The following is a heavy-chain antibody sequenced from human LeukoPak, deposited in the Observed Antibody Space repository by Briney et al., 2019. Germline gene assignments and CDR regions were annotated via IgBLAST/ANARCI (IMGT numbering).Heavy chain of an antibody. CDR1: GGTFSSYA. Sequence: SVKVSCKASGGTFSSYAISWVRQAPGQGLEWMGGFIPIFGTANYAQKFQGRVTITTDESTSTAYMELSSLRSEDTAVYYCARGVIAARYSLNYYYYMDVWGKGTTVTVSS. D-gene: IGHD6-6*01. CDR3: ARGVIAARYSLNYYYYMDV. J-gene: IGHJ6*03. V-gene: IGHV1-69*05. CDR2: FIPIFGTA.